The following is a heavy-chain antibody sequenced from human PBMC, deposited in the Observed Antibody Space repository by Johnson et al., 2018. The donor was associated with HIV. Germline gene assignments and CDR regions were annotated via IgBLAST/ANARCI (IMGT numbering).Heavy chain of an antibody. D-gene: IGHD4-17*01. Sequence: VQLVESGGGVVQPGRSLRLSCAAYGCTCSSYGMHGVRQAPGKGLEWVAGIWYEGSKKYYADSVKGRFTISRDNSKNTLYLQMNSLRAEDTAVYYCARGMTTVTNHDAFDIWVQGTMVTVSS. CDR1: GCTCSSYG. CDR3: ARGMTTVTNHDAFDI. V-gene: IGHV3-33*01. CDR2: IWYEGSKK. J-gene: IGHJ3*02.